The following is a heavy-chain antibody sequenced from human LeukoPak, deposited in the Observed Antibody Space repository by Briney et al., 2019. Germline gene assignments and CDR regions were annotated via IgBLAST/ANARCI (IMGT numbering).Heavy chain of an antibody. CDR3: ARANFLYCSSSTCLFDY. J-gene: IGHJ4*02. CDR1: GYTFTDYY. Sequence: ASVKVSCKASGYTFTDYYMHWVRPAPGQGCAWMGWINPNGCDTNYAQKFQGRVTMTRDTSISTAHIEVSRLRSDDTAVYYCARANFLYCSSSTCLFDYWGQGTLVTVSS. D-gene: IGHD2-2*01. V-gene: IGHV1-2*02. CDR2: INPNGCDT.